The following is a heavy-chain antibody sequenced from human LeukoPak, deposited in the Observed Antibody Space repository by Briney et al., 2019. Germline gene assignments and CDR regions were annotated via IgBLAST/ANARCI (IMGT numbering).Heavy chain of an antibody. Sequence: SETLSLTCTVSGGSISSYYWSWIRQPPGKGLEWIAYIYYSGSPTYNPSLKSRVTISVDTSKNQFSLQLSSVTAADTAVYYCARGAVITAGWYFDLWGRGTLVTVSS. J-gene: IGHJ2*01. D-gene: IGHD4-23*01. CDR3: ARGAVITAGWYFDL. CDR1: GGSISSYY. V-gene: IGHV4-59*01. CDR2: IYYSGSP.